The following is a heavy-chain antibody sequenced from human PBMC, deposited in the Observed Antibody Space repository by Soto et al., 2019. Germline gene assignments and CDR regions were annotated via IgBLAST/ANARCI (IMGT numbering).Heavy chain of an antibody. Sequence: GGSLRLSCAASGFTFSSYAMSWVRQAPGKGLEWVSAISGSGGSTYYADSVKGRFTISRDNSKNTLYLQMNSLRAEDTAVYYCANLPGITIFGVVQPTPWEYYYYYYYMDVWGKGTTVTVSS. CDR1: GFTFSSYA. J-gene: IGHJ6*03. V-gene: IGHV3-23*01. CDR2: ISGSGGST. CDR3: ANLPGITIFGVVQPTPWEYYYYYYYMDV. D-gene: IGHD3-3*01.